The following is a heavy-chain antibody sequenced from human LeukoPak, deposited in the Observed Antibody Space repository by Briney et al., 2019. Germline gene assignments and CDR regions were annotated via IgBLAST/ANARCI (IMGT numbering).Heavy chain of an antibody. D-gene: IGHD1-26*01. J-gene: IGHJ4*02. CDR3: ARDSHSGSYFDY. CDR2: ISYDGSNK. Sequence: GGSLRLSCAASGFTFGSYAMHWVRQAPGKGLEWVAVISYDGSNKYYADSVKGRFTISRDNSKNTLYLQMNSLRAEDTAVYYCARDSHSGSYFDYWGQGTLVTVSS. V-gene: IGHV3-30-3*01. CDR1: GFTFGSYA.